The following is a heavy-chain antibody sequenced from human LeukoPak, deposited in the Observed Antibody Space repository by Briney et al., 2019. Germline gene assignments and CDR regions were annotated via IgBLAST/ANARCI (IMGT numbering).Heavy chain of an antibody. CDR1: GGSISSGSYY. CDR2: IYSSGST. J-gene: IGHJ4*02. Sequence: SETLSLTCTVSGGSISSGSYYWSWIRQPAGKGLEWIGRIYSSGSTNYNPSLKSRVTISVDTSKNQFSLKLSSMTAADTAVYYCARSPRYYYDSSGYLVFDYWGQGTLVTVSS. D-gene: IGHD3-22*01. CDR3: ARSPRYYYDSSGYLVFDY. V-gene: IGHV4-61*02.